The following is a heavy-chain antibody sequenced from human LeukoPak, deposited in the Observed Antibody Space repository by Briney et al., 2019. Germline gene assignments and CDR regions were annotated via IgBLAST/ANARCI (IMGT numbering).Heavy chain of an antibody. CDR1: GGSISSYY. CDR2: IFPSGSA. J-gene: IGHJ6*03. V-gene: IGHV4-4*09. Sequence: PSETLSLTCTVSGGSISSYYWSWIRQSPVKGPEWIGYIFPSGSAYYNPSLESRVTISLDTSENQFSLTLTSVTAADTAVYYCARRNHYFYYMDVWGKGTTVTVSS. CDR3: ARRNHYFYYMDV.